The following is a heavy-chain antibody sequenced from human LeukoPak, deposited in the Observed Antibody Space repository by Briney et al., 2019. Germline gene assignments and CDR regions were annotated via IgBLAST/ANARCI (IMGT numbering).Heavy chain of an antibody. V-gene: IGHV4-39*01. CDR1: GGSISSSSYY. J-gene: IGHJ4*02. D-gene: IGHD1-26*01. CDR2: IYYSGST. CDR3: ARRGSGSHRPDFDY. Sequence: SETLSLTCTVSGGSISSSSYYWGWIRQPPGKGLEWIGSIYYSGSTYYNPSLKSRVTISVDTSKNQFSLKLSSATAADTAVYYCARRGSGSHRPDFDYWGQGTLVTVSS.